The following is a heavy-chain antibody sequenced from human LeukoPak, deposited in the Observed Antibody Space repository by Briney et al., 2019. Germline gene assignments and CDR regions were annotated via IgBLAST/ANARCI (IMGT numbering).Heavy chain of an antibody. J-gene: IGHJ4*02. V-gene: IGHV3-23*01. CDR1: GFTFSSYA. CDR2: ISGSGGST. CDR3: AKDGYCANGVCTSQIDY. D-gene: IGHD2-8*01. Sequence: GGSPRLSCAASGFTFSSYAMSRVRQAPGKGLEWVSVISGSGGSTYYADSVKGRSTVSRDNSKNTLYLQMNSLRAEDTAVYYCAKDGYCANGVCTSQIDYWGQGTLVTVSS.